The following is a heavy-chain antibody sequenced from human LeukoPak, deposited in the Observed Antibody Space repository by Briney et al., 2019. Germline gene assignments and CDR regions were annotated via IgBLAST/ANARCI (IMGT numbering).Heavy chain of an antibody. J-gene: IGHJ5*02. V-gene: IGHV3-30*02. CDR3: ATESWYDILTGGTGAGFDT. D-gene: IGHD3-9*01. CDR2: IRSDGGNK. Sequence: GGSLRLSCAASGFTFSSYGMHWARQAPGKGLEWVAFIRSDGGNKHYADSVKGRFTISRDNSKNTLHLQMNSLRAEDTALYYCATESWYDILTGGTGAGFDTWGQGTLVTVSS. CDR1: GFTFSSYG.